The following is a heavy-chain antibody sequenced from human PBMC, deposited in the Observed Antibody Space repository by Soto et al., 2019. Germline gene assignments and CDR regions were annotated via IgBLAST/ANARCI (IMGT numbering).Heavy chain of an antibody. J-gene: IGHJ4*02. V-gene: IGHV3-21*01. CDR1: GFTVSSYS. Sequence: PGGSLRLSCAASGFTVSSYSMNWVRQAPGKGLEWVSSISSSSSYIYYAESVKGRITISRDNAKNSLYLQMNSLRAEDTAVYYCTSGRGGYSFDYWGQGT. D-gene: IGHD6-25*01. CDR2: ISSSSSYI. CDR3: TSGRGGYSFDY.